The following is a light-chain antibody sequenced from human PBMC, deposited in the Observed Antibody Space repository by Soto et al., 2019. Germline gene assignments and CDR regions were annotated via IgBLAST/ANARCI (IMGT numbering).Light chain of an antibody. CDR1: SSNIGAGYA. V-gene: IGLV1-40*01. J-gene: IGLJ2*01. CDR3: QSYDSSLSVV. CDR2: GNT. Sequence: QSVLTLPPSVSGAPGQRGTISCTGSSSNIGAGYAVQWYQQVPGTAPKLLIYGNTNRPSGVPDRFSGSKSGTSASLAITGLQAEDEAFYYCQSYDSSLSVVFGGGTKLTVL.